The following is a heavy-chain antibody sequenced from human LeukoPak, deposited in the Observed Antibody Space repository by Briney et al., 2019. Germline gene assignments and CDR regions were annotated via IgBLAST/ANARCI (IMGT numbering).Heavy chain of an antibody. CDR2: ISNDGNKK. V-gene: IGHV3-30*18. CDR1: GFTFSSYG. CDR3: AKEGWDKSYWYGRIGY. J-gene: IGHJ4*02. Sequence: GGSLRLSCAASGFTFSSYGMHWVRQAPGKGLEWVAAISNDGNKKYYADSVKGRFTISRDNPKNTLFLQMNSLRAEDTAVYYCAKEGWDKSYWYGRIGYWGQGTLVTVSS. D-gene: IGHD2-8*02.